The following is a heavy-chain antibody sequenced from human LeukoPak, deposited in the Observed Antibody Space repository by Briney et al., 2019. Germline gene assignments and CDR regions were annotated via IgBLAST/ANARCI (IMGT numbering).Heavy chain of an antibody. CDR2: ISPNSGGT. D-gene: IGHD5-12*01. CDR1: GYTFTENY. Sequence: GASVKVSSKASGYTFTENYIHWVRQAPGQGLEWMGWISPNSGGTNSAQKFKGRVTMTRNTSISTAYTELSSLRSDDAAIYYCARHFSDIVGTAYWFGPAGPRTLVTVSS. CDR3: ARHFSDIVGTAYWFGP. V-gene: IGHV1-2*02. J-gene: IGHJ5*02.